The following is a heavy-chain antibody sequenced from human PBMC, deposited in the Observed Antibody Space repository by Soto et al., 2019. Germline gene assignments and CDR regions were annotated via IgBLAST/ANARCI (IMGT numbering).Heavy chain of an antibody. CDR1: GASIRRFY. J-gene: IGHJ4*02. Sequence: QVQLQESGPGLVKPSETMSLTCSASGASIRRFYWNWIRQPPGKGLEWIAHIYNGESTNYNPSLKSRVTISVDKSNNQLSVWLTSIPAAVTAVYYCAHTTGWAGLEYWRQGTLVPVS. CDR3: AHTTGWAGLEY. CDR2: IYNGEST. V-gene: IGHV4-59*01. D-gene: IGHD6-19*01.